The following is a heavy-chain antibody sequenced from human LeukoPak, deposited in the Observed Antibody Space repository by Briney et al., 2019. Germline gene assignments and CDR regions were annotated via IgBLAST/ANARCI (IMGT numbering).Heavy chain of an antibody. V-gene: IGHV4-39*01. CDR1: GGSISSSSYY. CDR3: ARLPELYGWFDP. D-gene: IGHD1-14*01. J-gene: IGHJ5*02. Sequence: SETLSLTCTVSGGSISSSSYYWGWIRQPPGKGLEWIGSIYYSGSTYYNPSLKSRVTISVDTSKNQFSLKLSSVTAADTAVYYCARLPELYGWFDPWGQGTLVTVSS. CDR2: IYYSGST.